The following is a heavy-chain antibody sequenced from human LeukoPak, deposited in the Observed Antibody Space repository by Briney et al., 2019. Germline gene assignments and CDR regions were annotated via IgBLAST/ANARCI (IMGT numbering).Heavy chain of an antibody. Sequence: GRSLRLSCAASGFTFSSYAMHWVRQAPGKGLEWVSSISGSGGSTHYADSVKGRFTISRDNSKNTLYLQMNSLGAEDTAVYYCANRYCSSTTCSYFDYWGQGTLVTVSS. V-gene: IGHV3-23*01. J-gene: IGHJ4*02. CDR3: ANRYCSSTTCSYFDY. D-gene: IGHD2-2*01. CDR2: ISGSGGST. CDR1: GFTFSSYA.